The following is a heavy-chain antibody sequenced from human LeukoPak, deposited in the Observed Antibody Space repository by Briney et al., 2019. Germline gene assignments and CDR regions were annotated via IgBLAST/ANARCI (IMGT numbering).Heavy chain of an antibody. Sequence: PGGSLRLSCAASGLTFSTYGMNWVRQAPGKGLEWVASIIGVISYIYYADSVKGRFTISRDNAKDSLYMHVNSLSAEDKAVYCCASGAASFDYWGQGTLVTVSS. D-gene: IGHD6-13*01. J-gene: IGHJ4*02. V-gene: IGHV3-21*01. CDR2: IIGVISYI. CDR1: GLTFSTYG. CDR3: ASGAASFDY.